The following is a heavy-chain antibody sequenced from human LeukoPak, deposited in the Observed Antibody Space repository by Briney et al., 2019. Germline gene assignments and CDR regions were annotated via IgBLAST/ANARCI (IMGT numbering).Heavy chain of an antibody. CDR3: ASPYSTSWNDAFDA. CDR1: GFSFNRYT. CDR2: VSSTGEYT. Sequence: NPGGSLSLSCAASGFSFNRYTMNWVRQAPGRGPEWVASVSSTGEYTYYGDSVKGRFTISRDNTENSLSLQMNSLRAEDTALYYCASPYSTSWNDAFDAWGRGTMVTVSS. J-gene: IGHJ3*01. V-gene: IGHV3-21*04. D-gene: IGHD6-13*01.